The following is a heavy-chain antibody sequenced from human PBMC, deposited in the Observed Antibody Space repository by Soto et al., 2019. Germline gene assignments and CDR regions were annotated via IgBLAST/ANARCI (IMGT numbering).Heavy chain of an antibody. V-gene: IGHV1-69*10. CDR2: IIPILGTA. CDR3: GSRRGRRQDYYYYGMGG. J-gene: IGHJ6*01. D-gene: IGHD3-10*01. CDR1: GGTFSSYA. Sequence: SVKVSCKASGGTFSSYAISWVRQAPGQGLEWMGGIIPILGTANYAQKFQGRVTITADKSTSTAYMELSSLRSEVTAESYCGSRRGRRQDYYYYGMGGWGRRTTVTASS.